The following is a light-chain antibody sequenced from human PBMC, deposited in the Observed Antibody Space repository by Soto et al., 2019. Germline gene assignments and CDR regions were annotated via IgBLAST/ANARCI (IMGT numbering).Light chain of an antibody. CDR1: QGISNY. CDR3: QKYNSAPRT. J-gene: IGKJ1*01. CDR2: AAS. Sequence: DIQMTQSPSSLSASVGDRVTITCRASQGISNYLACYQQKPGKVPKLQIYAASTLQSGVPSRFSGSGSGTDVTLTISSLQPEDVATYYCQKYNSAPRTFGQGTKVEIK. V-gene: IGKV1-27*01.